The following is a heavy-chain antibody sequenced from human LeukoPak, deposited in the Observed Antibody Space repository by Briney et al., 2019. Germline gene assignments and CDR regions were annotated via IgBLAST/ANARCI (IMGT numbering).Heavy chain of an antibody. CDR2: IYHSGST. D-gene: IGHD4-17*01. V-gene: IGHV4-38-2*02. J-gene: IGHJ4*02. CDR3: ARDLNDYGDYSPSFDY. Sequence: PSETLSLTCTVSGYSISSGYYWGWIRQPPGKGLEWIGSIYHSGSTYYNPSLKSRVTISVDTSKNQFSLKLSSVTAADTAVYYCARDLNDYGDYSPSFDYWGQGTLVTVSS. CDR1: GYSISSGYY.